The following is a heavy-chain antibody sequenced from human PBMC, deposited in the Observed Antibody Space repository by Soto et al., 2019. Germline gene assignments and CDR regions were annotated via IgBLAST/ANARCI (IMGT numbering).Heavy chain of an antibody. D-gene: IGHD3-10*01. CDR3: AKDRHYPRDYFHY. J-gene: IGHJ4*02. CDR2: VSANGQGI. Sequence: EVQLLGSGGGLVQPGGSLRLSCAASGFTFSSSAISWVRQVPGKGLEWVSAVSANGQGIYYADSVRGRFTNSRDNSRNTVFLHMDSLSAEDTAVYYCAKDRHYPRDYFHYWGQGTLVTVSS. V-gene: IGHV3-23*01. CDR1: GFTFSSSA.